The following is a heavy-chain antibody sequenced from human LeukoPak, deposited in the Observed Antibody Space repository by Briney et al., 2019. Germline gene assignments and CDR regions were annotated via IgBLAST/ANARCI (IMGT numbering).Heavy chain of an antibody. V-gene: IGHV3-64D*06. J-gene: IGHJ4*02. CDR3: VNQISGWVY. D-gene: IGHD6-19*01. CDR2: ITRNGGST. Sequence: PGGSLRLSCSASGFTFNSYALHWVRQPPGKGLQYVSGITRNGGSTYYADSVKGRFTISRDNSKNTVYLQMSSLRADDTAVYYCVNQISGWVYWGQGTLVTVSS. CDR1: GFTFNSYA.